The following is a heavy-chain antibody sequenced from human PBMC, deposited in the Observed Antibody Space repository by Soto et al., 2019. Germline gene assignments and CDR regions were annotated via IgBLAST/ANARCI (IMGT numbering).Heavy chain of an antibody. V-gene: IGHV4-34*01. D-gene: IGHD5-18*01. CDR2: ISHSGSS. CDR3: ARVRDTYFDY. J-gene: IGHJ4*02. Sequence: XETLSLTCAVYGWSFSGYHWSWIRQPPGKGLEWIGEISHSGSSNYNPSLKSRVTISIDTSKNQFSLNLSSVTAADTAVYYCARVRDTYFDYWGQGNLVTVSS. CDR1: GWSFSGYH.